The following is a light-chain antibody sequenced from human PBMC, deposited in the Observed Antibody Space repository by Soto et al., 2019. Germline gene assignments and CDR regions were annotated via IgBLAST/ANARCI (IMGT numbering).Light chain of an antibody. V-gene: IGLV2-23*02. J-gene: IGLJ1*01. CDR3: CSWAGSNTFYF. Sequence: QSALTQPASVSGSPGQSITISCTGTSSDVGSYNLVSWYQQLPGKAPKLIIYEVSKRPSGVSNRFSSSKSGNTASLTISGLQAEDEADYYCCSWAGSNTFYFFGTGTKLTVL. CDR1: SSDVGSYNL. CDR2: EVS.